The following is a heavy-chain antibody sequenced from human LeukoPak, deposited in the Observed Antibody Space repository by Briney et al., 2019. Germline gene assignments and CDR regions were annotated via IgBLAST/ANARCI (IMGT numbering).Heavy chain of an antibody. J-gene: IGHJ5*02. V-gene: IGHV3-7*01. D-gene: IGHD2-2*01. CDR2: MNQDGSEI. Sequence: PGGSLRLSCAASGFTFSSYWMTWVRQAPGKGLEWVANMNQDGSEIYHVDSVKDRFTISRDNAKNSLYLQMNSLRAEDTAVYYCAREFIVVVPAAPYRRNWFDPWGQGTLVTVSS. CDR1: GFTFSSYW. CDR3: AREFIVVVPAAPYRRNWFDP.